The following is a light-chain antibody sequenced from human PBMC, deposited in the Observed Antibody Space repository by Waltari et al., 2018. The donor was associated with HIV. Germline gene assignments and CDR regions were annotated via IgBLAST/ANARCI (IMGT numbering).Light chain of an antibody. CDR2: DAS. CDR3: QQYNKWPLYT. V-gene: IGKV3-11*01. J-gene: IGKJ2*01. CDR1: QSVSSY. Sequence: EIVLTQSPATLSLSPGERATLSCRASQSVSSYLAWYQQKSGQAPRLLIYDASNRATGIPARFSGSGSGTEFTLTISSLQSEDFAVYYCQQYNKWPLYTFGQGTKLEIK.